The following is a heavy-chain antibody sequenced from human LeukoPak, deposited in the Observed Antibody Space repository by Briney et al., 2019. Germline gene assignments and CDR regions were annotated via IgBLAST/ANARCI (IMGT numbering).Heavy chain of an antibody. CDR3: ARGRALDYDFWSGYFNFDY. Sequence: ASVTVSCKASGYTFTSYDINWVRQATGQGLEWMGWMNPNSGNTGYAQKFQGRVTMTRNTSISTAYMELSSLRSEDTAVYYCARGRALDYDFWSGYFNFDYWGQGTLVTVSS. D-gene: IGHD3-3*01. CDR2: MNPNSGNT. CDR1: GYTFTSYD. J-gene: IGHJ4*02. V-gene: IGHV1-8*01.